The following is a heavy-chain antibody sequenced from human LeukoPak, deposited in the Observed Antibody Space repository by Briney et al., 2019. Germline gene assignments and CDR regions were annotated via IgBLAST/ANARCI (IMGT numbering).Heavy chain of an antibody. CDR1: GFTFSSYA. D-gene: IGHD3-10*01. CDR2: ISGSGGST. CDR3: AKDPITIVRGVIVNWFDP. V-gene: IGHV3-23*01. J-gene: IGHJ5*02. Sequence: GGSLRLSCAASGFTFSSYAMSWVRQAPGKGLEWVSAISGSGGSTYYADSVKGRFTISRDNSKNTLYLQMNSLRAEDTAVYYCAKDPITIVRGVIVNWFDPWGQGTLVTVSS.